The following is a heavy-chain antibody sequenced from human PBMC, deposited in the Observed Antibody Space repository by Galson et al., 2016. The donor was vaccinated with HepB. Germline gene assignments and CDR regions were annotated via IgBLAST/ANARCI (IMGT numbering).Heavy chain of an antibody. V-gene: IGHV1-8*02. D-gene: IGHD6-19*01. J-gene: IGHJ4*02. CDR1: GYSFTNFH. CDR3: ARGLRQWLAQLDY. CDR2: VNPKSGNT. Sequence: SVKVSCKASGYSFTNFHINWIRQGPGQGLEWMGWVNPKSGNTALAQRFQGRLTMTTDPPTATASMELSGLTSDDTAIYYCARGLRQWLAQLDYWGQGSLVTVSS.